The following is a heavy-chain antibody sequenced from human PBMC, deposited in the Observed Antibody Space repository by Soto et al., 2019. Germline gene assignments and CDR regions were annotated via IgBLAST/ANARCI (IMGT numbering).Heavy chain of an antibody. J-gene: IGHJ5*02. V-gene: IGHV6-1*01. D-gene: IGHD3-10*01. CDR1: GDSVSSNTAG. CDR2: TYYRSKWYY. Sequence: PSHTLSLTCGISGDSVSSNTAGWSWIRQSPSRGLEWLGRTYYRSKWYYDYGVSVRGRITINPDTWKNQISLQLNSVTPEDTAVYYCAKGGLVRGSFNGWFDPLGQGMLVTVSS. CDR3: AKGGLVRGSFNGWFDP.